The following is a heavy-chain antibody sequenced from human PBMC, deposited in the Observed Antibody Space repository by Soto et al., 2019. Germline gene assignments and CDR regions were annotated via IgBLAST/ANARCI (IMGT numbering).Heavy chain of an antibody. CDR3: ANGDWYYYDSSGPPGTDY. V-gene: IGHV3-23*01. CDR1: GFTFSSYA. J-gene: IGHJ4*02. D-gene: IGHD3-22*01. CDR2: ISGSGGST. Sequence: GGSLRLSCAASGFTFSSYAMSWVRQAPGKGLEWVSAISGSGGSTYYADSVKGRFTISRDNSKNTLYLQMNSLRAEDTAVYYCANGDWYYYDSSGPPGTDYWGQGTLVTVSS.